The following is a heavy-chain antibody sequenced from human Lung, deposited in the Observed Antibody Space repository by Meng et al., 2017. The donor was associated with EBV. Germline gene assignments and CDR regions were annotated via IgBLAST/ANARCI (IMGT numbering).Heavy chain of an antibody. V-gene: IGHV4-30-4*01. CDR3: VRDTRRGGGWFDP. D-gene: IGHD3-10*01. Sequence: QVRGRGQVKPSNTMPLPCPVSGGSLSSGDYYWSWIRQPPGKGLEWIGYIYHGVNIYYTPSLRSRVTISVDKSRTQFSLKLTSVSAADTAVYYCVRDTRRGGGWFDPWGQGTLVTVSS. J-gene: IGHJ5*02. CDR1: GGSLSSGDYY. CDR2: IYHGVNI.